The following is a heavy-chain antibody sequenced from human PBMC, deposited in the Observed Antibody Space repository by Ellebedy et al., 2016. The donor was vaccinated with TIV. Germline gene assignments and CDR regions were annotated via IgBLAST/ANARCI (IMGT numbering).Heavy chain of an antibody. V-gene: IGHV3-11*03. CDR1: EFTFSDYH. CDR2: ISSSSSST. Sequence: GESLKISCAASEFTFSDYHMSWIRQAPGKGLEWVSYISSSSSSTNYADSVKGRFTISRDDAKNSLYLQMNSLRAEDTAVYYCARRGLAAGGTLLYYWGQGTLVTVSS. CDR3: ARRGLAAGGTLLYY. D-gene: IGHD6-13*01. J-gene: IGHJ4*02.